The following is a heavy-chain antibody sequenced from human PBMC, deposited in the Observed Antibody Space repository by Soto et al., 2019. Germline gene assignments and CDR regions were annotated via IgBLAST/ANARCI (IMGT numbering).Heavy chain of an antibody. CDR3: ARPKRSGWSLAFDF. V-gene: IGHV3-23*01. D-gene: IGHD6-19*01. CDR2: ISGSGGST. CDR1: GFTFCSYA. J-gene: IGHJ3*01. Sequence: AGGALRLSCAASGFTFCSYAMSWVRQAPGKGLEWVSAISGSGGSTYYADSVKGRFTISRDNSKNTLYLQMNSLRAEDTAVYYCARPKRSGWSLAFDFSGQGTMVTVSS.